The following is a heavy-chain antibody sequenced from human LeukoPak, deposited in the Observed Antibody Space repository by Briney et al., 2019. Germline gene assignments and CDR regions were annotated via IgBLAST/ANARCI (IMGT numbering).Heavy chain of an antibody. CDR1: GYTLTELS. CDR3: ATSPEAPSYYFDH. V-gene: IGHV1-24*01. J-gene: IGHJ4*02. CDR2: FDPEDGET. Sequence: ASVKVSCKVSGYTLTELSMHWVRQAPGKGLEWMGGFDPEDGETIHAQKFQGRVTMTEDTSTDTAYMELSSLRSEDTAVYYCATSPEAPSYYFDHWGQGTLVTVSS.